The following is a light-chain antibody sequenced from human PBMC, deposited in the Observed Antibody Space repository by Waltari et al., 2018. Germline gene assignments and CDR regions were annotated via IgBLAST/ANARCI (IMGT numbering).Light chain of an antibody. V-gene: IGKV4-1*01. CDR3: QQYYTTPYT. Sequence: DIVMTQSPDSLAVSLGERATSNCKSSQSVLYSSNNKNYLAWYQQNTGQPPKLLIYWAYSRGCGVPDLFSGSGSGVDFTLTISGLQAGDVAVYYCQQYYTTPYTFGQGTKLEIK. J-gene: IGKJ2*01. CDR2: WAY. CDR1: QSVLYSSNNKNY.